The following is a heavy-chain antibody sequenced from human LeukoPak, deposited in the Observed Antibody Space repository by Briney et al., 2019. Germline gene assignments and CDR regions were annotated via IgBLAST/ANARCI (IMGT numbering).Heavy chain of an antibody. CDR3: ATHNRKTSSRRFSTQNPLDY. J-gene: IGHJ4*02. CDR1: GYTFTDYY. Sequence: GASVKVSCKASGYTFTDYYMHWVQQAPGKGLEWMGRVDPEDGETIYAEKFQGRVTITADTSTDTAYMELNSLRSEDTAVYYCATHNRKTSSRRFSTQNPLDYWGQGTLVTVSS. V-gene: IGHV1-69-2*01. D-gene: IGHD2-2*01. CDR2: VDPEDGET.